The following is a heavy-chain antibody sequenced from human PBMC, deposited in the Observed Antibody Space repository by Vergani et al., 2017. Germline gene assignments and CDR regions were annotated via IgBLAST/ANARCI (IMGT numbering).Heavy chain of an antibody. CDR1: GFTFSSYS. CDR3: ARESSPSYFDY. J-gene: IGHJ4*02. CDR2: ISSSSSTI. V-gene: IGHV3-48*01. Sequence: VQLAESGGGLVQPGGSLRLSCAASGFTFSSYSMNWVRQAPGKGLEWVSYISSSSSTIYAADSGKGRFTIPRDNAKNALYLQRNSLRAEDTAVYYCARESSPSYFDYWGQGTLVTVSS. D-gene: IGHD5/OR15-5a*01.